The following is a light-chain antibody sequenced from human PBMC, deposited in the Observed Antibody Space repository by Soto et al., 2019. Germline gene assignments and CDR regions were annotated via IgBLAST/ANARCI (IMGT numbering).Light chain of an antibody. J-gene: IGLJ1*01. Sequence: QSALTQPPSASGSPGQSVTISCTGSSSDVGGYKYVSWYQQYPGKAPKLMIYAVNNRPSGVPDRFSGSKSGNTASLTVSGLQAEDEADYYCSSYAGSNNYVFGTGTKLTVL. CDR1: SSDVGGYKY. V-gene: IGLV2-8*01. CDR3: SSYAGSNNYV. CDR2: AVN.